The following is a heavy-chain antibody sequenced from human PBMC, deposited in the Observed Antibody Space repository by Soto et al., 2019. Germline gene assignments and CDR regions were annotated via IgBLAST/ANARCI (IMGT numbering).Heavy chain of an antibody. D-gene: IGHD3-3*01. V-gene: IGHV3-48*03. CDR2: ISKSGSII. CDR3: ASVMLRFSYCIDV. J-gene: IGHJ6*02. Sequence: PLRLSCAASGLTFSRYEMHWVRQAPGKGLEWVSYISKSGSIIYYTDSVKGRFTISRDNAKSLLYLEMNSLRAEDSAVYFCASVMLRFSYCIDVWGLGTTATVSS. CDR1: GLTFSRYE.